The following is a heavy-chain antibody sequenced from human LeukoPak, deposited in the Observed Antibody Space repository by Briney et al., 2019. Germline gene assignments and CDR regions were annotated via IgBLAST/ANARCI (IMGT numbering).Heavy chain of an antibody. V-gene: IGHV3-23*01. CDR2: VTDSGGTT. J-gene: IGHJ4*02. CDR1: GFTFRSYA. Sequence: GESLRLSCEASGFTFRSYAMSWVRQAPGKGLEWVSVVTDSGGTTFYADSVKGRFTISRDNSKNTLYLQMNSLSAEDSAIYYCAKLWRGSYPRYFDYWGQGALVTVS. CDR3: AKLWRGSYPRYFDY. D-gene: IGHD1-26*01.